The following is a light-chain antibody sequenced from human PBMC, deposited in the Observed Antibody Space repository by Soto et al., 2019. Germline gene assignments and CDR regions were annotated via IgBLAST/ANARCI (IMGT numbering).Light chain of an antibody. Sequence: EVVLPKSPANLPLFPGERATLSGRASQSVSSYLAWYQQKPGQAPRLLIYDASTWASGIPARFSGSGSGTDFTLTISSLQPEDFAVYYCQQHSNGQRTFGRGTKVDI. J-gene: IGKJ1*01. CDR1: QSVSSY. V-gene: IGKV3-11*01. CDR3: QQHSNGQRT. CDR2: DAS.